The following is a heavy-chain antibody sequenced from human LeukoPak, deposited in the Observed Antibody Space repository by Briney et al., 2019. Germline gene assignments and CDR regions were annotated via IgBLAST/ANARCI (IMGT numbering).Heavy chain of an antibody. CDR2: IYYSGST. D-gene: IGHD1-14*01. Sequence: SETLSLTCTVSGGATSSNIYYWGWIRQPPGKGLEWIGSIYYSGSTYYNPSLKSRVTISVDMSTNQFSLKLSSVTSADTAVYYCARQPGKGYYYGMDVWGQGTTVSVSS. CDR3: ARQPGKGYYYGMDV. J-gene: IGHJ6*02. V-gene: IGHV4-39*01. CDR1: GGATSSNIYY.